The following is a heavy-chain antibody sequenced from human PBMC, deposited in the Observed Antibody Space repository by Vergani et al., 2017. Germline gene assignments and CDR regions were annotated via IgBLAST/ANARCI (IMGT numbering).Heavy chain of an antibody. CDR3: AREEVIVGALYGMDV. CDR1: GFTFSSYG. Sequence: QVQLVESGGGVVQPGRSLRLSCAASGFTFSSYGMHWVRQAPGKGLEWVAVISYDGSNKYYADSVKGRFTISRDNSKNTLYLQMNSLRAEDTAVYYCAREEVIVGALYGMDVWGQGTTVTVSS. J-gene: IGHJ6*02. D-gene: IGHD1-26*01. CDR2: ISYDGSNK. V-gene: IGHV3-30*03.